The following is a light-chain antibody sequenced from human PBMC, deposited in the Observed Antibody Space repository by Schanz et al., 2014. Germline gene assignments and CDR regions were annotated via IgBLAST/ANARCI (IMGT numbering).Light chain of an antibody. CDR1: SSDVGSYDL. V-gene: IGLV2-23*01. CDR2: EAT. CDR3: CSYAGSSTLWV. J-gene: IGLJ3*02. Sequence: QSALTQPASVSGSPGQSTTISCIGTSSDVGSYDLVSWYQHHPGKAPKIIIFEATERPSGVSNRFSGSKSGNTASLTISGLQAADEADYYCCSYAGSSTLWVFGGGTKLTVL.